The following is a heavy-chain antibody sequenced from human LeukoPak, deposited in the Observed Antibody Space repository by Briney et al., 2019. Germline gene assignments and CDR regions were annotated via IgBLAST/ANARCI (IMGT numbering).Heavy chain of an antibody. D-gene: IGHD2-2*01. V-gene: IGHV3-20*04. CDR3: ARDPRPYCSSTSCADFDY. CDR1: GFTFDDYG. CDR2: INWNGGST. J-gene: IGHJ4*02. Sequence: GGSLRLXCAASGFTFDDYGMSWVRQAPGKGLEWVSGINWNGGSTGYADSVKGRFTISRDNAKNSLYLQMNSLRAEDTALYYCARDPRPYCSSTSCADFDYWGQGTLVTVSS.